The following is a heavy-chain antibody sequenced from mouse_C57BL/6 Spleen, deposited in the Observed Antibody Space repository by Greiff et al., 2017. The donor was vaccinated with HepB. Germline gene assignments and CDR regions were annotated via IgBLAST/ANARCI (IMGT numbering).Heavy chain of an antibody. CDR1: GFNFKNTY. Sequence: VQLQQSVAELVRPGASVKLSCTASGFNFKNTYMHWVKQRPEQGLEWIGRIDPANGNTNYAPKFQGQATITADTSSNTTDLQLSSLTSEDTAIYYCAPGVWYFDDWGQGTTLTVSS. CDR2: IDPANGNT. J-gene: IGHJ2*01. V-gene: IGHV14-3*01. D-gene: IGHD4-1*01. CDR3: APGVWYFDD.